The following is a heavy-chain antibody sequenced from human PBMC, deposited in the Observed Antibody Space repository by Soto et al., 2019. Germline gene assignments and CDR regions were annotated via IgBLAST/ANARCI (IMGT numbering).Heavy chain of an antibody. CDR2: IYYSGST. V-gene: IGHV4-59*01. CDR1: GGSISSYY. J-gene: IGHJ3*02. CDR3: ARSEWLPHDAFEI. Sequence: PSETLSLTCTVSGGSISSYYWSWIRQPPGKGLEWIGYIYYSGSTNYNPSLKSRVTISVDTSKNQFSLKLSSVTAADTAVYYCARSEWLPHDAFEIWGQGTMVTVSS. D-gene: IGHD3-3*01.